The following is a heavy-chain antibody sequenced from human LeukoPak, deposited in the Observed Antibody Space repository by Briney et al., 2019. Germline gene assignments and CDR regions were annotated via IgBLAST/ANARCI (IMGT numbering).Heavy chain of an antibody. D-gene: IGHD3-22*01. J-gene: IGHJ4*02. CDR1: GYSISSGYY. Sequence: SETLSLTCSVFGYSISSGYYWGWIRQPPGKGPEWIGSIFHSGDTCYNPSLKSRVSISVDTSKNQFSLKLSSVTAADTAVYYCARHYPLGYYDSSGFDYWGQGTLVTVSS. CDR2: IFHSGDT. CDR3: ARHYPLGYYDSSGFDY. V-gene: IGHV4-38-2*01.